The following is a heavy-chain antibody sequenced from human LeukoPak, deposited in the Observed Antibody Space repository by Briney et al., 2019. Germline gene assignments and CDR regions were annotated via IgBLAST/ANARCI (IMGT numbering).Heavy chain of an antibody. CDR1: GFTFSSYS. D-gene: IGHD6-13*01. CDR2: ISSSSSYI. CDR3: AKDLKSIAAAGRGGVFDY. V-gene: IGHV3-21*04. J-gene: IGHJ4*02. Sequence: PGGSLRLSCAASGFTFSSYSMNWVSQAPGKGLEWVSSISSSSSYIYYADSVKGRFTISRDNSKNTLYLQMNSLRAEDTAVYYCAKDLKSIAAAGRGGVFDYWGQGTLVTVSS.